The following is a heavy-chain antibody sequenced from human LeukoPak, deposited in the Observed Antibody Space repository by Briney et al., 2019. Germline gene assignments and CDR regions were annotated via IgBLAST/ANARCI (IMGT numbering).Heavy chain of an antibody. CDR3: ARDLGIVGATTLDY. D-gene: IGHD1-26*01. V-gene: IGHV3-30-3*01. CDR1: GFSLSSYA. CDR2: VSFDGRNK. Sequence: PGGSLRLSCEASGFSLSSYAFHWVRQAPGKGLEWVSFVSFDGRNKNYADSVRGRFTISRDNSKNTLYLQMNSVTYEDTAVYYCARDLGIVGATTLDYWGQGTLVTVSS. J-gene: IGHJ4*02.